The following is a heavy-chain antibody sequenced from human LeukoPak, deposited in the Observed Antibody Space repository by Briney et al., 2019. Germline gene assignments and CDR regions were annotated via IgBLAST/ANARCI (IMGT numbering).Heavy chain of an antibody. D-gene: IGHD3-22*01. Sequence: ASVKVSCKASGYTFTGYYMHWVRQAPGQGLEWMGWINPNSGGTNYAQKFQGRVTMTRDTSISTAYMELSRLRSDDTAVYYCARAPDGYEAFDIWGQGTMVTVSS. CDR3: ARAPDGYEAFDI. CDR2: INPNSGGT. CDR1: GYTFTGYY. V-gene: IGHV1-2*02. J-gene: IGHJ3*02.